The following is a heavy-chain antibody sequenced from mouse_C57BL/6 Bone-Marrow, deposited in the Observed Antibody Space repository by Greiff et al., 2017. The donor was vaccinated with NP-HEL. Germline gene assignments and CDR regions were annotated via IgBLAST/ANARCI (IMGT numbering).Heavy chain of an antibody. CDR2: IDPETGGT. D-gene: IGHD2-1*01. Sequence: QVQLKESGAELVRPGASVTLSCKASGYTFTDYEMHWVKQTPVHGLEWIGAIDPETGGTAYNQKFKGKAILTADKSSSTAYMELRSLTSEDSAVYYCTRRAVIYSVNYLAWFAYWGQGTLVTVSA. CDR1: GYTFTDYE. J-gene: IGHJ3*01. V-gene: IGHV1-15*01. CDR3: TRRAVIYSVNYLAWFAY.